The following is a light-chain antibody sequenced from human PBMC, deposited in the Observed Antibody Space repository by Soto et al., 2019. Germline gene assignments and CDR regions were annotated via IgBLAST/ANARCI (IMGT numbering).Light chain of an antibody. J-gene: IGLJ1*01. Sequence: QSVLTQPASVSGSPGQSITISCTGTSNDIGSFNYVSWYQHHPGTAPKLIIYGVSNRPSGVSNRFSGSKSGNTASLTISGLQAEDEADYYCSSYTTTSTQVFGTGTKVTVL. V-gene: IGLV2-14*03. CDR2: GVS. CDR1: SNDIGSFNY. CDR3: SSYTTTSTQV.